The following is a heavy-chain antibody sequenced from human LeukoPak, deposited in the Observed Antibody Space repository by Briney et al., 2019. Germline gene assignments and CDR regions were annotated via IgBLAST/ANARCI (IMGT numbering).Heavy chain of an antibody. V-gene: IGHV1-69*13. D-gene: IGHD1-26*01. J-gene: IGHJ4*02. CDR1: GGTFSSYA. Sequence: ASVKVSCKASGGTFSSYAISWVRQAPGQGLEWMGGIIPIFGTANYAQKFQGRVTITADESTSTAYMELSSLRSEDTAVYYCARDRSGSYYGHDYWGQGTLVTVSS. CDR2: IIPIFGTA. CDR3: ARDRSGSYYGHDY.